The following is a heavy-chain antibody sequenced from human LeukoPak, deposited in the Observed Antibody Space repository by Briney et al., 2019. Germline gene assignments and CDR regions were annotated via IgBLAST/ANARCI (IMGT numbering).Heavy chain of an antibody. CDR3: AKANKHLWFGEFHLVGSDY. D-gene: IGHD3-10*01. V-gene: IGHV3-23*01. J-gene: IGHJ4*02. CDR2: ISGSGGST. Sequence: GGSLRLSCAASGFTFSSYAMSWVRQAPGKGLEWVSAISGSGGSTYYADSVKGRFTISRDNSKNTLYLQMNSLRAEDTAVYYCAKANKHLWFGEFHLVGSDYWGQGTLVTVSS. CDR1: GFTFSSYA.